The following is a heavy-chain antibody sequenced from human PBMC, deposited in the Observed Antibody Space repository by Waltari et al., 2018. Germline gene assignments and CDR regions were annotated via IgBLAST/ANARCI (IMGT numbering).Heavy chain of an antibody. CDR1: GAPSTSNP. Sequence: VKLGHPGVGVKKLGPWVRVSGRLPGAPSTSNPTCWFRQAPGQGLEWMGRIIPIFGTANYAQKFQGRVTITADKSTSTAYMELSSLRSEDTAVYYCAKYSGYDLNAFDIWGQGTMVTVSS. CDR2: IIPIFGTA. D-gene: IGHD5-12*01. V-gene: IGHV1-69*08. J-gene: IGHJ3*02. CDR3: AKYSGYDLNAFDI.